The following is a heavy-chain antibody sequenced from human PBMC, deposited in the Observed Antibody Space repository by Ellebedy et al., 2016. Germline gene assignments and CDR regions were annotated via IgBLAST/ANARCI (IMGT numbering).Heavy chain of an antibody. Sequence: GESLKISXRTSGFTFGDYALTWFRQAPGKGLEWVSFIRSKAYGGTTEYAASVKGRFTISRDDSESSAYLQMNSLKTEDTAVYYCTRFMFGCGGECYRHYFDYWGQGTLVTVSS. V-gene: IGHV3-49*03. CDR2: IRSKAYGGTT. CDR1: GFTFGDYA. CDR3: TRFMFGCGGECYRHYFDY. D-gene: IGHD2-21*01. J-gene: IGHJ4*02.